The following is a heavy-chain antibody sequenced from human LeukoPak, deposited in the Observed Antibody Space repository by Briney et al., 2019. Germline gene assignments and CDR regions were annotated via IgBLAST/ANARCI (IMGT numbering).Heavy chain of an antibody. J-gene: IGHJ4*02. CDR2: ISSSSSTI. D-gene: IGHD1-1*01. V-gene: IGHV3-48*04. CDR1: GFTFSSYS. Sequence: QSGGSLRLSCAASGFTFSSYSMNWVRQAPGKGLEWVSYISSSSSTIYYADSVKGRFTISRDNAKNSLYLQMNSLRAEDTAVYYCARDSPASQPVWGQGTLVTVSS. CDR3: ARDSPASQPV.